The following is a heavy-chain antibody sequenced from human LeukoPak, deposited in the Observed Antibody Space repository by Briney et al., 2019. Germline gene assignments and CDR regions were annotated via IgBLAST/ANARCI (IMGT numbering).Heavy chain of an antibody. CDR3: ARVRCSGGSCYAGFDY. V-gene: IGHV1-2*02. CDR2: INPNSGGT. Sequence: ASVKVSCKASGYTFTGYYMHWVRQAPGQGLEWMGWINPNSGGTNYAPKFQGRVTMTRDTSISTAYMELSRLRSDDTAVYCCARVRCSGGSCYAGFDYWGQGTLVTVSS. J-gene: IGHJ4*02. CDR1: GYTFTGYY. D-gene: IGHD2-15*01.